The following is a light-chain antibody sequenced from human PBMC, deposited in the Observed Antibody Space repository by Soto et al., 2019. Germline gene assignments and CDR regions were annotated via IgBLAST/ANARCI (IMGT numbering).Light chain of an antibody. CDR1: QRVSRIY. J-gene: IGKJ5*01. CDR2: GAS. V-gene: IGKV3-20*01. Sequence: EIVLTQSPGTLSLSPGERATLSCRASQRVSRIYLAWYQQKPGQAPRLLIYGASSRATGIPDRFSGSGSGTDFTLTISRLEPEDFAVYYCQQYGSSITFGQGTRLEIK. CDR3: QQYGSSIT.